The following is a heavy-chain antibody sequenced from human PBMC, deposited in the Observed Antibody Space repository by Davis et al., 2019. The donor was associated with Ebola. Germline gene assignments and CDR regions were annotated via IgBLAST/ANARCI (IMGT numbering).Heavy chain of an antibody. CDR1: GFTFDDYG. CDR2: INWNGGST. J-gene: IGHJ3*02. D-gene: IGHD1-14*01. CDR3: AKSSGSGALDI. V-gene: IGHV3-20*04. Sequence: GESPKPPCAASGFTFDDYGLSWVRQAPGKGLGWVSGINWNGGSTGYADSVKGRFTISRDNDKNSLDLQMNSLRPKDTAMYYGAKSSGSGALDIWGHGTVVTVSS.